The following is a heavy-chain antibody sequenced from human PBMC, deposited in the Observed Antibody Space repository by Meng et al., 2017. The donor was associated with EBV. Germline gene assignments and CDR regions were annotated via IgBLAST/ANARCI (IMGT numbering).Heavy chain of an antibody. D-gene: IGHD6-13*01. J-gene: IGHJ4*02. CDR2: IIPIFGTA. CDR1: GGTFSSYA. Sequence: VKLVRAGAGVKKPGSSVKVSCKASGGTFSSYAISWVRQAPGQGLEWMGGIIPIFGTANYAQKFQGRVTITADKSTSTAYMELSSLRSEDTAVYYCARAEIAAAGRLDYWGQGTLVTVSS. CDR3: ARAEIAAAGRLDY. V-gene: IGHV1-69*06.